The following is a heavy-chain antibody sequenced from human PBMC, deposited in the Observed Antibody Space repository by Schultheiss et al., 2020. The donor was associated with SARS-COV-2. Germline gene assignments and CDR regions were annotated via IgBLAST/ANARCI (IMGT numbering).Heavy chain of an antibody. CDR2: ISSNGGST. D-gene: IGHD3-3*01. Sequence: GGSLRLSCSASGFTFSSYAMHWVRQAPGKGLEYVSAISSNGGSTYYADSVKGRFTISRDNSKNTLYLQMSSLRAEDTAVYYCAKDLEVTIFGVVIKAFDYWGQGALVTVSS. V-gene: IGHV3-64D*06. J-gene: IGHJ4*02. CDR3: AKDLEVTIFGVVIKAFDY. CDR1: GFTFSSYA.